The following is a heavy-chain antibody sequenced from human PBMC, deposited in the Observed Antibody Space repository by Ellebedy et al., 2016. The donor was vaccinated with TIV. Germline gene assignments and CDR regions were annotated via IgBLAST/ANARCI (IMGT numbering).Heavy chain of an antibody. J-gene: IGHJ5*02. CDR2: IYHSGNT. Sequence: SETLSLTCTVSGDSLSSSSSYWGWIRQPPGKGLEWIGSIYHSGNTYYNPSLKSRVIISVDSSKSQFSLKLSSVTAADTAIYYCARWFGELLYVRWFDPWGQGTLVTVSS. D-gene: IGHD3-10*01. CDR1: GDSLSSSSSY. V-gene: IGHV4-39*01. CDR3: ARWFGELLYVRWFDP.